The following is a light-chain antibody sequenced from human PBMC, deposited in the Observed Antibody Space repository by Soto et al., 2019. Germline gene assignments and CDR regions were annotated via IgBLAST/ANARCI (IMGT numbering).Light chain of an antibody. CDR2: EVN. V-gene: IGLV2-23*02. Sequence: QSALTQPAYVSGSPGQSITISCTGTSSNVGSYKLVSWYQQHPGKAPKLMIFEVNKRPSGVSNRFSGSKSGNTASLTISGLKVEDEADYYFCSSGGSPTYVFGTGTKLTVL. CDR3: CSSGGSPTYV. J-gene: IGLJ1*01. CDR1: SSNVGSYKL.